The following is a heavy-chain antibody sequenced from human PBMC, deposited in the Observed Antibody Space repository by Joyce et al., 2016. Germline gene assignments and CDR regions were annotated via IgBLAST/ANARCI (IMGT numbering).Heavy chain of an antibody. D-gene: IGHD3-22*01. CDR3: ARRYYYDSSGYLFDY. Sequence: EVQLVQSGAEVKKPGESLKISCKGSGYNFTTFLIGWVRQMPGKGLEWMGIIYPGDSESRYSPSFQGQVTISADTSISTAYLQWSSLKASDTAMYYCARRYYYDSSGYLFDYWGQGTLVTVSS. V-gene: IGHV5-51*03. J-gene: IGHJ4*02. CDR1: GYNFTTFL. CDR2: IYPGDSES.